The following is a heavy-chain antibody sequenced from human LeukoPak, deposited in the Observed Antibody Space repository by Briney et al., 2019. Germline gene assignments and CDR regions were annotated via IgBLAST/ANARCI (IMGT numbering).Heavy chain of an antibody. CDR1: GFTLSSYA. CDR2: ISNGGGST. CDR3: PVSSSSSTWYSWVH. Sequence: GGSLRLSCAASGFTLSSYAMGWVRLAPGKGLEWVSAISNGGGSTYYADSVRGRFTISRDNSKNTLFLQVNSLRAEDSAVYYCPVSSSSSTWYSWVHWGQGTLVTVSS. V-gene: IGHV3-23*01. D-gene: IGHD6-13*01. J-gene: IGHJ4*02.